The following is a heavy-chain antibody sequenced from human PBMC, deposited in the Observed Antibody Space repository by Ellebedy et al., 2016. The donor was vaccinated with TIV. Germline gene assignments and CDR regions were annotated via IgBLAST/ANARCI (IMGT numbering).Heavy chain of an antibody. J-gene: IGHJ5*02. V-gene: IGHV1-69*04. D-gene: IGHD1-1*01. Sequence: AASVKVSCKASGGTFSSYAFSWVRQAPGQGPEWMGRIIPILGIANYAQKVQGRVPMTADTSTSTAYMELSSLRSNDTAVYYWAAGNDGGWFDPWGQGTLVTVSS. CDR3: AAGNDGGWFDP. CDR1: GGTFSSYA. CDR2: IIPILGIA.